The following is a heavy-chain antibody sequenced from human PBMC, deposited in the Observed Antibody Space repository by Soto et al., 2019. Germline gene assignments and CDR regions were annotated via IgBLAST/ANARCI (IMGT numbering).Heavy chain of an antibody. CDR3: ARHGYNYGGGYFDY. V-gene: IGHV3-66*04. D-gene: IGHD5-18*01. J-gene: IGHJ4*02. CDR1: GVTVSSNY. CDR2: IYSGGST. Sequence: EVQLVESGGGLVQPGGSLRLSCAASGVTVSSNYMSWVRQAPGKGLEWVSVIYSGGSTYYAASVKVIFTISRVNSKNTLYLQMNSLRAEDTAVYYCARHGYNYGGGYFDYWGQGTLVTVSS.